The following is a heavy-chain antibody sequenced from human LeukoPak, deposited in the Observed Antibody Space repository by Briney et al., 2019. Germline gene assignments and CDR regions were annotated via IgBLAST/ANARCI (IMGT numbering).Heavy chain of an antibody. V-gene: IGHV1-46*01. CDR1: GYTFTSYY. CDR2: INPSGGST. D-gene: IGHD7-27*01. CDR3: ASESGSELGGPHYYYGMDV. J-gene: IGHJ6*02. Sequence: ASVKVSCKASGYTFTSYYMHWVRQAPGQGLEWMGIINPSGGSTSYAQKFQGRVTMTRDTSTSTVYMELSSLRSEDTAVYYCASESGSELGGPHYYYGMDVWGQGTTVTVSS.